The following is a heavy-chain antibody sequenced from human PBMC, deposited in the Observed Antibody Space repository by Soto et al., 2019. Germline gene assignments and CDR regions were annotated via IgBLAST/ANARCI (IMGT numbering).Heavy chain of an antibody. D-gene: IGHD2-15*01. Sequence: QVQLVQSGAEVKKPGSSVRVSCKASGGTLNSYTISWVRQAPGQGLEWMGGIIPVFGTTDYAQKFQGRVTITANQSRGPAYLDLFSLSSEDTALYYCSRCNSYGRGAFGGHGTLVTVSP. CDR2: IIPVFGTT. CDR1: GGTLNSYT. J-gene: IGHJ1*01. CDR3: SRCNSYGRGAF. V-gene: IGHV1-69*01.